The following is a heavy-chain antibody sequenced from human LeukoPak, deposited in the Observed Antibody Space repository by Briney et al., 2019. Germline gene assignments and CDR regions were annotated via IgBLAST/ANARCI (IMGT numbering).Heavy chain of an antibody. J-gene: IGHJ4*02. D-gene: IGHD6-6*01. CDR2: IRYDGSNK. CDR3: LQLVGGY. Sequence: GGSLRLSCAASGFTFSNYGIHWVRQAPGKGLEWVAFIRYDGSNKYYADSVKGRFTISRDNSKNTLYLQMNSLRAEDTAVYYCLQLVGGYWGQGTLVTVSS. V-gene: IGHV3-30*02. CDR1: GFTFSNYG.